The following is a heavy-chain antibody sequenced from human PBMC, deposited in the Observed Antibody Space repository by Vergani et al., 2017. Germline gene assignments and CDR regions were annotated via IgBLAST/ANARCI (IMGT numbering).Heavy chain of an antibody. D-gene: IGHD6-13*01. J-gene: IGHJ4*02. CDR1: GGSISSYY. V-gene: IGHV4-59*01. CDR2: IYYSGST. CDR3: ARERVVDSSSWIDY. Sequence: QVQLQESGPGLVKPSETLSLTCTVSGGSISSYYWSWIRQPPGKGLEWIGYIYYSGSTNYNPSLKSRVTISVDTSKNQFSLKLSSVTAADTAVYYCARERVVDSSSWIDYWGQGTLVTVSS.